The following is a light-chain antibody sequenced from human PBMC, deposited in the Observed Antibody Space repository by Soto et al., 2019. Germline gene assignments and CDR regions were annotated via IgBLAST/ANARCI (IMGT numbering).Light chain of an antibody. J-gene: IGKJ4*01. Sequence: EIVMTQSPATLSVSPGERATLSCRASQSISSNLAWYQQKPGQGPRLLIYGASTRATGIPARFSGSGSGTEFTLTISSLQSEDFAVYYCQQHNNWPLTFGGGTKVEIK. CDR1: QSISSN. V-gene: IGKV3-15*01. CDR3: QQHNNWPLT. CDR2: GAS.